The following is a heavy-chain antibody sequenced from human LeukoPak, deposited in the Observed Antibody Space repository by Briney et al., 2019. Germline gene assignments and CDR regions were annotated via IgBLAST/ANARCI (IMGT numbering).Heavy chain of an antibody. CDR2: MYFNSGAT. D-gene: IGHD6-19*01. V-gene: IGHV1-2*02. CDR3: AREGSGGSGQDWYAFDV. CDR1: GFTLTDYY. J-gene: IGHJ3*01. Sequence: VASVRVSCKASGFTLTDYYVQWLRQAPGQGLEWVGWMYFNSGATRYSPKFQGRVTMTRDTSISTVYMELNSLTSDDTAMYYCAREGSGGSGQDWYAFDVWGQETMVTVSS.